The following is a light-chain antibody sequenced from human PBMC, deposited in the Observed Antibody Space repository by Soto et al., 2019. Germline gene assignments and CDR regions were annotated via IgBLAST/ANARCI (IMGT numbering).Light chain of an antibody. V-gene: IGKV3-11*01. CDR2: DAS. J-gene: IGKJ5*01. CDR3: QRRRT. CDR1: QTVSSY. Sequence: EIVLTQSPATLSLSPGERATLSCRASQTVSSYLAWYQQKPGQAPRLLVYDASDRATGIPARFSGSGSGTDFTLTISSLEREDFAVYYCQRRRTFGQGTRLEIK.